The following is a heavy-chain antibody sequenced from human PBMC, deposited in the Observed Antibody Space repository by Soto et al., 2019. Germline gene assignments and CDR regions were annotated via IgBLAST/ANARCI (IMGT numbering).Heavy chain of an antibody. CDR1: GFTFSTYW. J-gene: IGHJ4*02. V-gene: IGHV3-74*01. D-gene: IGHD7-27*01. CDR2: INSDGSST. Sequence: GGSLRLSCAASGFTFSTYWMHWVRQAPGKGLVWVSRINSDGSSTTYVDSVKGRFTISRDNAKNTLYLQMNSLRAEDTAVYYCARDNWGSMPDYWGQGTLVTVSS. CDR3: ARDNWGSMPDY.